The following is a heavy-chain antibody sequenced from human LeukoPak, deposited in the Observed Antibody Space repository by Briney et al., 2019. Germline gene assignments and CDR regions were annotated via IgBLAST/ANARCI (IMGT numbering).Heavy chain of an antibody. Sequence: ASVKVSCKASGYSFTSSFMHWVRQAPGQGLEWMGILNPSSGRTGYAQRFQGRVTMTRDTSTSTVYMELSSLRSEDTAVYFCATGYGSGGEFEYWGQGTLVTVSS. CDR1: GYSFTSSF. V-gene: IGHV1-46*01. CDR2: LNPSSGRT. D-gene: IGHD1-26*01. J-gene: IGHJ4*02. CDR3: ATGYGSGGEFEY.